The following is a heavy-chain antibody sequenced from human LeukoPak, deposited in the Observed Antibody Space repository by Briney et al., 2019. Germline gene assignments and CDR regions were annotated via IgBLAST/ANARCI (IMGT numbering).Heavy chain of an antibody. D-gene: IGHD4-17*01. J-gene: IGHJ4*02. Sequence: GGSLRLSCAASGFTFGDYYMSWIRQAPGKGLEWVSYISSSSSYTNYADSVKGRFTISRDNAKNSLYLQMNSLRAEDTAVYYCARTGGDYSTWAFDYWGQGTLVTVSS. V-gene: IGHV3-11*06. CDR1: GFTFGDYY. CDR3: ARTGGDYSTWAFDY. CDR2: ISSSSSYT.